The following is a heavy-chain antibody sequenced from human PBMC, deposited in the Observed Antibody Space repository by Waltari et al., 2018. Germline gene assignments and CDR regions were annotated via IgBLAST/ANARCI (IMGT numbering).Heavy chain of an antibody. CDR3: AKDLRYGGNSGVDLFDY. J-gene: IGHJ4*02. V-gene: IGHV3-23*01. Sequence: EVQLLESGGGLVQPGGSLRLSCAASKFTFNTYAMSWVRQAPGKGLEWVSAISGSGGSTYYADSVKGRFTISRDNSKNTLYLQMNSLRAEDTAVYYCAKDLRYGGNSGVDLFDYWGQGTLVTVSS. CDR2: ISGSGGST. D-gene: IGHD4-17*01. CDR1: KFTFNTYA.